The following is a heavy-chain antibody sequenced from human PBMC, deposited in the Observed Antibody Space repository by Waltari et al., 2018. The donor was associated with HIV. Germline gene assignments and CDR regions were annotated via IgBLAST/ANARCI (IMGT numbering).Heavy chain of an antibody. J-gene: IGHJ5*02. V-gene: IGHV3-53*02. Sequence: VETGGILVHPGGSLSLSCAASGFKINTAFISWVRQSVGRGPEWVVVSYPNGETHFADSVRGRFFISRDDSGNRVSLQMNTVKSEDTASYMCARGVRYLTPWGQGTPVTVSS. CDR1: GFKINTAF. CDR3: ARGVRYLTP. D-gene: IGHD2-2*01. CDR2: SYPNGET.